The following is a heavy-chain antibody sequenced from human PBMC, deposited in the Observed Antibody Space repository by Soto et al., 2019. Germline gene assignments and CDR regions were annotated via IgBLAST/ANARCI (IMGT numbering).Heavy chain of an antibody. V-gene: IGHV3-30*18. CDR3: AKSLGSGSYYTQYYYYYYGMDV. CDR1: GFTFSSYG. CDR2: ISYDGSNK. Sequence: QVQLVESGGGVVQPGRSLRLSCAASGFTFSSYGMHWVRQAPGKGLEWVAVISYDGSNKYYADSVKGRFTISRDNSKNTLYLQMNSLRAEDTAVYYCAKSLGSGSYYTQYYYYYYGMDVWGQGTTVTVSS. D-gene: IGHD3-10*01. J-gene: IGHJ6*02.